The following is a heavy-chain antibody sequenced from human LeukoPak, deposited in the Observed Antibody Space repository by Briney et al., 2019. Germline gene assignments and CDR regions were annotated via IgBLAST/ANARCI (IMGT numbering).Heavy chain of an antibody. V-gene: IGHV1-2*06. D-gene: IGHD6-19*01. CDR3: ARVNGQWLVEYYFDY. CDR2: INPNSGGT. J-gene: IGHJ4*02. CDR1: GYTFTGYY. Sequence: GASVKVSCKASGYTFTGYYMHWVRQAPGQGLEWMGRINPNSGGTNYAQKFQGRVTMTRDTSISTAYMELSRLRSDDTAVYYCARVNGQWLVEYYFDYWGQGTLVTVSS.